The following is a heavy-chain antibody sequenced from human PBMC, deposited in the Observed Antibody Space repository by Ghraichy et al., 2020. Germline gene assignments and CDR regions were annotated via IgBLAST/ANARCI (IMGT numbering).Heavy chain of an antibody. D-gene: IGHD3-22*01. CDR2: INPNSGGT. CDR3: ARDRARYYDDSIGYCGS. Sequence: SVKVSCKASGYTFTGYYMHWVRQAPGQGLEWMGRINPNSGGTNYAQKFQGRVTMTRDTSIRTAYMELSTLRSDDTAVYYCARDRARYYDDSIGYCGSWGQGTLVTVSS. J-gene: IGHJ5*02. V-gene: IGHV1-2*06. CDR1: GYTFTGYY.